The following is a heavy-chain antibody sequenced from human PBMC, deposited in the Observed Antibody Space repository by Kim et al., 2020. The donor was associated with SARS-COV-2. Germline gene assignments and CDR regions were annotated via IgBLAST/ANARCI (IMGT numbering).Heavy chain of an antibody. V-gene: IGHV5-10-1*01. CDR2: IDPSDSYT. CDR1: GYSFTAYW. D-gene: IGHD3-9*01. CDR3: ASGRIFYDILTGYSGYYYGMDV. J-gene: IGHJ6*02. Sequence: GESLKISCKGSGYSFTAYWISWVRQMPGKGLEWMGRIDPSDSYTNHSPSFQGHVTISADKSISTAYLQWSSLKASDTAMYYCASGRIFYDILTGYSGYYYGMDVWGQGTTVTVSS.